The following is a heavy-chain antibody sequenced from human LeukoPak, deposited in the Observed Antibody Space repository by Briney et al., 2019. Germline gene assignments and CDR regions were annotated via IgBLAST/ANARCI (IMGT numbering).Heavy chain of an antibody. CDR1: GGSISSYY. V-gene: IGHV4-59*01. J-gene: IGHJ4*02. CDR3: ARGRYSSSPYFDY. CDR2: IYYSGST. Sequence: PSETLSLTCTVSGGSISSYYWSWIRQPPGKGLEWIGYIYYSGSTNYNPSLKSRVTISVDTSKNQFSLKLSSVTAAYTAVYYCARGRYSSSPYFDYWGQGTLVTVSS. D-gene: IGHD6-6*01.